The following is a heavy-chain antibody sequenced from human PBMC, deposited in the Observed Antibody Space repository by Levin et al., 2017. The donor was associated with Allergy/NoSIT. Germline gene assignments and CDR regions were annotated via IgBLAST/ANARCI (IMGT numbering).Heavy chain of an antibody. CDR2: IKTDGSAK. J-gene: IGHJ4*02. V-gene: IGHV3-7*01. CDR1: GFTFSTYW. Sequence: GGSLRLSCAASGFTFSTYWLSWGRQAQGKGLERVANIKTDGSAKINVDSVKGRFTISRDNAKNSLYLQMNSLRAEDTAVYYCARAEDYWGQGTLVTVSS. CDR3: ARAEDY.